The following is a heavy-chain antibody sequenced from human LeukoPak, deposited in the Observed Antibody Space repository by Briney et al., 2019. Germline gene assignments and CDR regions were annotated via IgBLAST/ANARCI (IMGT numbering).Heavy chain of an antibody. CDR3: TKLKGWYGEGFFDY. Sequence: GGSLRLSCASSGFTVSSNYMSWVRQPAGKGLEGVSVLYSGGATFYADSVKGRFTISRDTSNNTLYLQMNDLRADDTAVYYCTKLKGWYGEGFFDYWGQGTLVTVSS. CDR2: LYSGGAT. CDR1: GFTVSSNY. V-gene: IGHV3-53*01. D-gene: IGHD6-19*01. J-gene: IGHJ4*02.